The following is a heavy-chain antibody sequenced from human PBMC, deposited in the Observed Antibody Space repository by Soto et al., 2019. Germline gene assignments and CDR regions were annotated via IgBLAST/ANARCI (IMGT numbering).Heavy chain of an antibody. Sequence: GGSLRLSCAASGFTFSSYDMHWVRQATGKGLEWVSAIGTAGDTYYPGSVKGRFTISRENAKNSLYLQMNSLRAGDTAVYYCARSLDCSSTSCYPALFYYWGQGTLVTVSS. J-gene: IGHJ4*02. V-gene: IGHV3-13*01. CDR3: ARSLDCSSTSCYPALFYY. CDR1: GFTFSSYD. CDR2: IGTAGDT. D-gene: IGHD2-2*01.